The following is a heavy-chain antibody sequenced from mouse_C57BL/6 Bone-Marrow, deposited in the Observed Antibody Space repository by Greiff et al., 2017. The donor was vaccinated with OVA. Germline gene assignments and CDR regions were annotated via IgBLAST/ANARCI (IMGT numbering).Heavy chain of an antibody. CDR2: ISRGGSYT. J-gene: IGHJ2*01. V-gene: IGHV5-6*01. D-gene: IGHD2-3*01. CDR3: AGHGYYNCDY. Sequence: EVKLVESGGDLVKPGGSLKLSCAASGFSFSSYVMSWVRQTPDKRLEWVAPISRGGSYTFYPDSVKGRFTISRDNAKNTLYLQISSLKSQDTTMEYCAGHGYYNCDYWGQGTTLTVSS. CDR1: GFSFSSYV.